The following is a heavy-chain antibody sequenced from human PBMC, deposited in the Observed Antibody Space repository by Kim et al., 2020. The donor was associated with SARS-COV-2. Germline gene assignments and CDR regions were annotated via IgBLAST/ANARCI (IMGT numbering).Heavy chain of an antibody. V-gene: IGHV3-30*07. Sequence: AAAVKGRFTIARDKSKSTRYLQMNSLRAEDTAVYYCARDLLVGATSYGMDVWGQGTTVTVSS. CDR3: ARDLLVGATSYGMDV. D-gene: IGHD1-26*01. J-gene: IGHJ6*02.